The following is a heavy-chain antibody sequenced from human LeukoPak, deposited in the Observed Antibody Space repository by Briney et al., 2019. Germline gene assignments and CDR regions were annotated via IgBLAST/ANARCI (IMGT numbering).Heavy chain of an antibody. CDR3: STGSGHAFDI. D-gene: IGHD3-10*01. Sequence: GGSLRLSCAASGFTFSSYWMYWVRQAPGKGLVWVSRINSDARNTNYADSVQGRFTISRDNAKNTLYVQMNSLRAEDTAVYYCSTGSGHAFDIWGRGTMVTVSS. J-gene: IGHJ3*02. V-gene: IGHV3-74*01. CDR1: GFTFSSYW. CDR2: INSDARNT.